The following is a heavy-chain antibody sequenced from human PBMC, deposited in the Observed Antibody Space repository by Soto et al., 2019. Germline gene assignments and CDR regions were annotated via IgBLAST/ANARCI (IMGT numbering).Heavy chain of an antibody. CDR1: GFTFSSYA. D-gene: IGHD3-9*01. Sequence: PGGSLRLSCAASGFTFSSYAMHWVRQAPGKGLEWVAVISYDGSNKYYADSVRGRFTISRDNSKNTLYLQMNSLRAEDTAVYYCAREEEYYDILTGNGFYGMDVWGQGTTVT. CDR3: AREEEYYDILTGNGFYGMDV. CDR2: ISYDGSNK. V-gene: IGHV3-30-3*01. J-gene: IGHJ6*02.